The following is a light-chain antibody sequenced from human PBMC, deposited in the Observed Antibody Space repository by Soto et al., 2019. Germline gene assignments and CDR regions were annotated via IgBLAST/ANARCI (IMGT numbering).Light chain of an antibody. V-gene: IGLV4-60*02. J-gene: IGLJ3*02. CDR3: ETWDGNTRV. Sequence: QLVLTQSSSASASLGSSVTLTCTLSSGHSSYIIAWHQQQPGKAPRYLMKLEGSGSYNKGSGVPDRFSGSSSGADRYLTISNLQFEYEADYYCETWDGNTRVFGGGTKLTVL. CDR1: SGHSSYI. CDR2: LEGSGSY.